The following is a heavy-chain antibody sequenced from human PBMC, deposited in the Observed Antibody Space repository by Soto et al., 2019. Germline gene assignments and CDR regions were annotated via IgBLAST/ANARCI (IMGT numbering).Heavy chain of an antibody. Sequence: PGGSLRLSCAASGFTFSSYGMYWVRQAPGKGLEWVAAISYDGSNNYHADSVKDRFTISRDNSKNTLYLQLNSLRTEDTAVYYCAKDIVKYTYGACDYWGQGVLVTVSS. CDR2: ISYDGSNN. J-gene: IGHJ4*02. D-gene: IGHD5-18*01. CDR1: GFTFSSYG. CDR3: AKDIVKYTYGACDY. V-gene: IGHV3-30*18.